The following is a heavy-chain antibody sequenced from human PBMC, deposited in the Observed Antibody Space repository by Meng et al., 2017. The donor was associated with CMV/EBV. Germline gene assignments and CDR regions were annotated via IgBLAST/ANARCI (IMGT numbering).Heavy chain of an antibody. Sequence: QVQLRQWGAGLLKPSEPLALPCAVYGGSFSGYYWSWIRQPPGKGLEWIGEINHSGSTNYNPSLKSRVTISVDTSKNQFSLKLSSVTAADTAVYYCARGGNWFDPWGQGTLVTVSS. CDR2: INHSGST. J-gene: IGHJ5*02. V-gene: IGHV4-34*01. CDR1: GGSFSGYY. CDR3: ARGGNWFDP.